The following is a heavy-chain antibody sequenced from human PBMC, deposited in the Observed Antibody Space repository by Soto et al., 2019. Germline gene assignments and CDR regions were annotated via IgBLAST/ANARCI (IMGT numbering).Heavy chain of an antibody. CDR3: ARSTYSGYDLNWFDP. CDR2: IIPIFGTA. J-gene: IGHJ5*02. CDR1: GGTFSSYA. Sequence: GASVKVSCKACGGTFSSYAISWVRQSPGQGLEWMGGIIPIFGTANYAQKFQGRVTITADESTSTAYMELSSLRSEDTAVYYCARSTYSGYDLNWFDPWGQGTLVTVSS. D-gene: IGHD5-12*01. V-gene: IGHV1-69*13.